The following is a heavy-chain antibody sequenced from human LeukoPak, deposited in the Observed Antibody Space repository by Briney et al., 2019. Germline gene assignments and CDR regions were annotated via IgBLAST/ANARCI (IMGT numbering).Heavy chain of an antibody. V-gene: IGHV3-21*01. D-gene: IGHD3-22*01. J-gene: IGHJ4*02. CDR3: ATGGVYYYDSSADY. CDR2: ITTSSSYK. CDR1: GFTFNICN. Sequence: PGGSLRLSCAASGFTFNICNMHWVRQAPGKGLEWVSSITTSSSYKYYADSVKGRFTIFRENGKNSLYLEMDRLRGEDTAVYYCATGGVYYYDSSADYWGQGTLVTVSS.